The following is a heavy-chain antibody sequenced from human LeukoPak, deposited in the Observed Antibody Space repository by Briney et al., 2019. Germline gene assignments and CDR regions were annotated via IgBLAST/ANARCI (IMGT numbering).Heavy chain of an antibody. J-gene: IGHJ6*03. CDR1: GFTFSSYW. CDR2: IKRDGSEK. Sequence: PGGSLRLSCAASGFTFSSYWMSWVRQAPGKGLEWVANIKRDGSEKYYVDSVKGRFTISRDNAKNSLYLQMNSLRAEDTAVYYCARVSNDYYYYMDVWGKGTTVTVSS. D-gene: IGHD4-11*01. CDR3: ARVSNDYYYYMDV. V-gene: IGHV3-7*01.